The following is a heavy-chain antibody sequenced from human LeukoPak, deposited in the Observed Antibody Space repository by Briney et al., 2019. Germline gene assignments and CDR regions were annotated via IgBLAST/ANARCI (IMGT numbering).Heavy chain of an antibody. V-gene: IGHV3-21*04. Sequence: PGGSLRLSCAASGFTFSSYSMNWVRQAPGKGLEWVSSISSSSSYIYYADSVKGRFTISRDNSKNTLYLQMNSLRAEDTAVYYCARVITGTTVDYWGQGTLVTVSS. J-gene: IGHJ4*02. CDR3: ARVITGTTVDY. D-gene: IGHD1-7*01. CDR1: GFTFSSYS. CDR2: ISSSSSYI.